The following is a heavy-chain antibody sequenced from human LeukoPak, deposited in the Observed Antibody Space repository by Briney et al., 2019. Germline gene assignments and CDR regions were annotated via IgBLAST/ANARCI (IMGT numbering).Heavy chain of an antibody. D-gene: IGHD2-2*02. V-gene: IGHV1-69*05. Sequence: SVKVSCKASGGTFSSYAISWVRQAPGQGLEWMGGIIPIFGTANHAQKFQGRVTITTDESTSTAYMELSSLRSEDTAVYYCATPTGYCSSTSCYKEPYWGQGTLVTVSS. J-gene: IGHJ4*02. CDR3: ATPTGYCSSTSCYKEPY. CDR1: GGTFSSYA. CDR2: IIPIFGTA.